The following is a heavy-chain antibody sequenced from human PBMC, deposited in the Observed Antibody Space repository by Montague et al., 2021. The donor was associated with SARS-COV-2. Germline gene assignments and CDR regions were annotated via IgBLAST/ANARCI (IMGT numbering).Heavy chain of an antibody. J-gene: IGHJ4*02. V-gene: IGHV4-59*08. D-gene: IGHD5-24*01. Sequence: SETLSLTCTVSGGSISSYYWSWIRQPPGKGLEWIGYIYYSGSTNCNPSLKSRVTTSADTSKNQFSLKLSSVTAADTAVYYCARLGLQLLGGHYFDYWGQGTLGTVSA. CDR3: ARLGLQLLGGHYFDY. CDR1: GGSISSYY. CDR2: IYYSGST.